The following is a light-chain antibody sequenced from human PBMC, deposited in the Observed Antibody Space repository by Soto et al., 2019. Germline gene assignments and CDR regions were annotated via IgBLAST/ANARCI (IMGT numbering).Light chain of an antibody. CDR1: QGISSD. CDR3: QQYYSYPLT. J-gene: IGKJ1*01. CDR2: AAS. V-gene: IGKV1-8*01. Sequence: AIRMTQSPSSFSASTGDRVTITCRASQGISSDLAWYQQKPGKAPKLLIYAASTLQSGVPSRFSGSGSGTDFTLTISGLQSEDFATYYCQQYYSYPLTFGQGTKVEIK.